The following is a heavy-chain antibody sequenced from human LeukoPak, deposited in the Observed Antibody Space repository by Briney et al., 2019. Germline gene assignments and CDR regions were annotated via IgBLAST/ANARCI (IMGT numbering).Heavy chain of an antibody. V-gene: IGHV4-39*01. D-gene: IGHD1-1*01. CDR3: ARSNANYYYYYMDV. Sequence: SETLSLTCTVSGGSISSSSYYWGWLRQPPGKGLEWIGSIYYGGSTYYNPSLKSRVTISVDTSKNQFSLKLSSVTAADTAVYYCARSNANYYYYYMDVWGKGTTVTISS. CDR1: GGSISSSSYY. J-gene: IGHJ6*03. CDR2: IYYGGST.